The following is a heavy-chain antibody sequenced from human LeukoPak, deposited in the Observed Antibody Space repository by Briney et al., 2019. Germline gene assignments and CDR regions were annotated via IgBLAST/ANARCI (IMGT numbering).Heavy chain of an antibody. CDR3: ARGVMITFGGEYNWFDP. J-gene: IGHJ5*02. CDR1: GYTFTGYY. Sequence: ASVKVSCKASGYTFTGYYMHWVRQAPGQGLEWMGWINPSSGGTNYAQKFQGRVTMTRDTSISTAYMELSRLRSDDTAVYYCARGVMITFGGEYNWFDPWGQGTLVTVSS. V-gene: IGHV1-2*02. D-gene: IGHD3-16*01. CDR2: INPSSGGT.